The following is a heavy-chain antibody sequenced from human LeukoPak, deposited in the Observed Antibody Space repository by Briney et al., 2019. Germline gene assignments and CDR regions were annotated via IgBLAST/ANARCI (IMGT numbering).Heavy chain of an antibody. D-gene: IGHD1-26*01. J-gene: IGHJ4*02. V-gene: IGHV1-2*02. Sequence: ASVKVCCKASGYTFTAYYMHWVRQAPGQGLEWMGWINPNSGNTNYAQKFQGRVTMTRDTSISTAYMELSRLRSDDTAVYYCARPNSVGPTVYFDYWGQGTLVTVSS. CDR1: GYTFTAYY. CDR3: ARPNSVGPTVYFDY. CDR2: INPNSGNT.